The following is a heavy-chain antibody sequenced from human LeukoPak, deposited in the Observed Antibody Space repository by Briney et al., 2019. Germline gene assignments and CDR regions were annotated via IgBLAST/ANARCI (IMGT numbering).Heavy chain of an antibody. Sequence: SETLSLTCTVSGGSISSYYWSWIRQPPGKGLEWIGYIYYSGSTNYNPSLKSRVTISVDTSKNQFSLKLSSVTAADTAVYYCARAHYDSSGYYYLLDYWGQGTLVTVSS. CDR1: GGSISSYY. D-gene: IGHD3-22*01. V-gene: IGHV4-59*12. CDR3: ARAHYDSSGYYYLLDY. J-gene: IGHJ4*02. CDR2: IYYSGST.